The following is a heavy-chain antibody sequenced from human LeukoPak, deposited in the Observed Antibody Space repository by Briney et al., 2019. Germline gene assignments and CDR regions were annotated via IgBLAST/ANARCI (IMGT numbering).Heavy chain of an antibody. CDR3: ARFPTYGYTTTWYFDY. Sequence: QPGRSLILSCAASGFTFSTYPMPRQGLGGVAVTSFDGSDKYYADSVKGRFTISRDNSKNTLYLQMNSLRAEDTAVYFCARFPTYGYTTTWYFDYWGQGTLVTVSS. CDR2: TSFDGSDK. V-gene: IGHV3-30-3*01. J-gene: IGHJ4*02. D-gene: IGHD6-13*01. CDR1: GFTFSTYP.